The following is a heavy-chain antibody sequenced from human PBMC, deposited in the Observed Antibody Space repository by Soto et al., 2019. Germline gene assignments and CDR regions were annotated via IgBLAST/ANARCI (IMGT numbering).Heavy chain of an antibody. CDR2: ISGSGGST. D-gene: IGHD6-13*01. CDR3: AKDQYSSSWLYYYYGMDV. V-gene: IGHV3-23*01. CDR1: GFTFSSYA. J-gene: IGHJ6*02. Sequence: PGGSLRLSCAASGFTFSSYAMSWVRQAPGKGLEWVSAISGSGGSTYYADSVKGRFTISRDNSKNTLYLQMNSLRAEDTAVYYCAKDQYSSSWLYYYYGMDVWGQGTTVTVSS.